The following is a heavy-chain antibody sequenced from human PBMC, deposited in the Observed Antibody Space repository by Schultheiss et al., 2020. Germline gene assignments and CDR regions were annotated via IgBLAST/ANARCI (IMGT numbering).Heavy chain of an antibody. J-gene: IGHJ4*02. V-gene: IGHV3-23*03. D-gene: IGHD6-19*01. CDR2: IYSGGST. CDR3: AREGSSGWYQYYFDY. Sequence: GESLKISCAAFGFTFSSYAMSWVRQAPGKGLEWVSVIYSGGSTYYADSVKGRFTISRDNSKNTLYLQMNSLRAEDTAVYYCAREGSSGWYQYYFDYWGQGTLVTVSS. CDR1: GFTFSSYA.